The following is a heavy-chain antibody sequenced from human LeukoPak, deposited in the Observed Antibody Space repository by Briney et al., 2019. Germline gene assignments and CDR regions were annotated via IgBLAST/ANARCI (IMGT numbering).Heavy chain of an antibody. CDR3: ARARRDGYNDLGDY. CDR1: GFTFSSYA. CDR2: ISGSGGST. Sequence: GGSLRLSCAASGFTFSSYAMSWVRQAPGKGLEWVSAISGSGGSTFYADSVKGRFTISRDNAKNTLYLQMNSLRAEDTAIYYCARARRDGYNDLGDYWGQGTLVTVSS. V-gene: IGHV3-23*01. J-gene: IGHJ4*02. D-gene: IGHD5-24*01.